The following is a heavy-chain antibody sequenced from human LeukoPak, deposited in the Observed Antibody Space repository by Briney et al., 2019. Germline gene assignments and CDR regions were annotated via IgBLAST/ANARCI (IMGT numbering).Heavy chain of an antibody. Sequence: SETLSHSCAVYGGSFSGYYWSWIRQPPGKGLEWIGEINHSGSTNYNPSLKSRVTISVDTSKNQFSLKLSSVTAADTAVYYCARVPYSSSWYRGIYFDYWGQGTLVTVSS. CDR3: ARVPYSSSWYRGIYFDY. CDR2: INHSGST. J-gene: IGHJ4*02. CDR1: GGSFSGYY. D-gene: IGHD6-13*01. V-gene: IGHV4-34*01.